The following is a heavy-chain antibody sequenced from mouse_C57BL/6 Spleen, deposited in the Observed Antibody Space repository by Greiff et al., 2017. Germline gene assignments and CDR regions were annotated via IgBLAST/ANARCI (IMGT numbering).Heavy chain of an antibody. D-gene: IGHD2-4*01. V-gene: IGHV1-64*01. Sequence: QVQLQQPGAELVKPGASVKLSCKASGYTFTSYWMHWVKQRPGQGLEWIGMIHPNSGSTNYNEKFKSKATLTVAKSSSTAYMQLSSLTSEDSAVYYCARREGYDYEAWFAYWGQVTLVTVSA. CDR2: IHPNSGST. CDR1: GYTFTSYW. J-gene: IGHJ3*01. CDR3: ARREGYDYEAWFAY.